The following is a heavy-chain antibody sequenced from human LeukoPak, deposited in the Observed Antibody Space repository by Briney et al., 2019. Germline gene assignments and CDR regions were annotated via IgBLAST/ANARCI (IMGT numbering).Heavy chain of an antibody. D-gene: IGHD4-17*01. Sequence: GGSLRLSCAASGFTFSSYWMHWVRQPLGKGLVWVSRINPDGTTTNYADSVKGRFTISRDNAKNTLYLQMNSLTGEDTALYYCVRIATVTTPDYWGQGTLVTVSS. CDR1: GFTFSSYW. CDR3: VRIATVTTPDY. V-gene: IGHV3-74*01. J-gene: IGHJ4*02. CDR2: INPDGTTT.